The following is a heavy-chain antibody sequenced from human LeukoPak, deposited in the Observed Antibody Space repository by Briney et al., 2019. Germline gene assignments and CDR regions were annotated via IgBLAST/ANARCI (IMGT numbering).Heavy chain of an antibody. CDR1: GFTFSDYY. J-gene: IGHJ4*02. D-gene: IGHD6-13*01. CDR2: ISSSSSYT. V-gene: IGHV3-11*05. Sequence: GGSLRLSCAASGFTFSDYYMSWIRQAPGKGLEWVSYISSSSSYTNYADSVKGRFTISGDNAKNSLYLQMNSLRAEDTAVYYCARAPYSSSWYYFDYWGQGTLVTVSS. CDR3: ARAPYSSSWYYFDY.